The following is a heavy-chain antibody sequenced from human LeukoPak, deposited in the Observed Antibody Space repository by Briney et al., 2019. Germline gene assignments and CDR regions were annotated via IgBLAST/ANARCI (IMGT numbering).Heavy chain of an antibody. V-gene: IGHV3-7*01. J-gene: IGHJ3*02. Sequence: GGSLRLSCAASGLTFSNYWMRWVRQAPGKGLEWVANIKEDGSEKYYVGSVKGRFTISRDNAKNSLFLQMNSLRAEDTAVYYCARDLAYAFDIWGQGTMATVSS. CDR3: ARDLAYAFDI. CDR1: GLTFSNYW. CDR2: IKEDGSEK.